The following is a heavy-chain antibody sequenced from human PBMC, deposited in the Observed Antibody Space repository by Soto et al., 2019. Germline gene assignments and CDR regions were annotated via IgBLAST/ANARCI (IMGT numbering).Heavy chain of an antibody. CDR3: ARGVTMIVVVKYSNWFDP. Sequence: GGSLRLSCAASGFTFSSYAMHWVRQAPGKGLEWVAVISYDGSNKYYADSVKGRFTISRDNSKNTLYLQMNSLRAEDTAVYYCARGVTMIVVVKYSNWFDPWGQGTLVTVSS. CDR2: ISYDGSNK. D-gene: IGHD3-22*01. CDR1: GFTFSSYA. V-gene: IGHV3-30-3*01. J-gene: IGHJ5*02.